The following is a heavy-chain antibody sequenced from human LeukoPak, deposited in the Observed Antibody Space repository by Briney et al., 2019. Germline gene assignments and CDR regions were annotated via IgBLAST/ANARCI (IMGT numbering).Heavy chain of an antibody. CDR2: IIPIFGTA. CDR1: GGTFSSYA. CDR3: ARSVRYGSGSYYNSWFWFDP. V-gene: IGHV1-69*01. J-gene: IGHJ5*02. Sequence: SVKVSCKASGGTFSSYAISWVRQAPGQGLEWMGGIIPIFGTANYAQKFQGRVTITADESTSTVYMELSSLRSEDTAVYYCARSVRYGSGSYYNSWFWFDPWGQGTLVTVSS. D-gene: IGHD3-10*01.